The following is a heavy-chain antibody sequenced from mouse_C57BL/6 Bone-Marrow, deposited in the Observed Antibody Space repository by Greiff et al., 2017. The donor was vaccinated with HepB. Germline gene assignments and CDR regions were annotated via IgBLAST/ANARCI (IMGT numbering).Heavy chain of an antibody. Sequence: QVQLQQSGAELARPGASVKLSCKASGYTFTSYGISWVKQRTGQGLEWIGEIYPRSGNTYYNEKFKGKDTLTADKSSSTAYMELRSLTAEDSAVYFCARWDYYGSRFAYWGQGTLVTVSA. CDR2: IYPRSGNT. D-gene: IGHD1-1*01. J-gene: IGHJ3*01. CDR1: GYTFTSYG. CDR3: ARWDYYGSRFAY. V-gene: IGHV1-81*01.